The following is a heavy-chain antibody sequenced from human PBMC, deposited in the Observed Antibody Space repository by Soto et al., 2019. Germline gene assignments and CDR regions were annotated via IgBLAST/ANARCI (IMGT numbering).Heavy chain of an antibody. J-gene: IGHJ6*02. Sequence: PSETLSLTCAVSGGSISSGGYSWSWIRQPPGKGLEWIGYIYHSGSTYYNPSLKSRVTISVDRSKNQFSLKLSSVTAADTAVYYCARGPPRGFGELSPLDYYYYYGMDVWGQGTTVTVSS. CDR2: IYHSGST. CDR1: GGSISSGGYS. CDR3: ARGPPRGFGELSPLDYYYYYGMDV. D-gene: IGHD3-10*01. V-gene: IGHV4-30-2*01.